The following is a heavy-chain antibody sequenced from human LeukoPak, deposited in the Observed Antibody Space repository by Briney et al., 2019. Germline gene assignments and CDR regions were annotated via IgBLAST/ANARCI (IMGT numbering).Heavy chain of an antibody. D-gene: IGHD1-26*01. CDR3: AKSTANVWVGAMNFDY. J-gene: IGHJ4*02. V-gene: IGHV3-30*18. CDR2: ISYDGSNK. CDR1: GFTFSSYG. Sequence: GGSLRLSCAASGFTFSSYGMHWVRQAPGKGLEWVAVISYDGSNKYYADSVKGRFTISRDNSKNTLYLQMNSLRAEDTAVYYCAKSTANVWVGAMNFDYWGQGTLVTVSS.